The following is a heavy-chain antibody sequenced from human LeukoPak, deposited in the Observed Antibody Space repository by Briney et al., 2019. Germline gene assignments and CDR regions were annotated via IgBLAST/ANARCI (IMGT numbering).Heavy chain of an antibody. Sequence: GGSLRLSCAASGFTFSSYGMHWVRQAPGKGLEWVAVISYDGSNKYYADSVKGRFTISRDNSKNTLYLQMNSLRAEDTAVYYCAREADDYSFDYWGQGTLVTVSS. CDR2: ISYDGSNK. D-gene: IGHD4-4*01. V-gene: IGHV3-30*03. CDR3: AREADDYSFDY. J-gene: IGHJ4*02. CDR1: GFTFSSYG.